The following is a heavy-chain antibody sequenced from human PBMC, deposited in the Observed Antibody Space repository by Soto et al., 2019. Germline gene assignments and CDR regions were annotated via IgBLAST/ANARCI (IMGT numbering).Heavy chain of an antibody. V-gene: IGHV1-3*01. CDR2: VNAGNGNT. Sequence: ASVKVSCKASGFAFTNYAMQWVRQAPGQRLEWMGWVNAGNGNTKYSQKFLGSVTITRDTSASTAYMELSSLTSEDTAIYYCARGIWTMTRGAYYFDNWGQGTLVTVFS. CDR3: ARGIWTMTRGAYYFDN. D-gene: IGHD3-10*01. CDR1: GFAFTNYA. J-gene: IGHJ4*02.